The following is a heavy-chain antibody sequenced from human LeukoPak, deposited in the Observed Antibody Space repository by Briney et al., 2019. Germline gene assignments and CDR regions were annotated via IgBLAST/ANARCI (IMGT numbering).Heavy chain of an antibody. D-gene: IGHD5-18*01. CDR2: IIPILGIA. CDR3: AREGQQGIQLWTPINFDY. V-gene: IGHV1-69*04. Sequence: SVKVSCKASGGTFSSYAISWVRQAPGQGLEWMGRIIPILGIANYAQKFQGRVTITADKSTSTAYMELSSLRSEDTAVYYCAREGQQGIQLWTPINFDYWGQGTLVTVSS. CDR1: GGTFSSYA. J-gene: IGHJ4*02.